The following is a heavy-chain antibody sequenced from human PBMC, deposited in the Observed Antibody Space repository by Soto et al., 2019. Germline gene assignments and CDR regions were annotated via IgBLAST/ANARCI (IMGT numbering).Heavy chain of an antibody. CDR1: GYTFTGYY. J-gene: IGHJ4*02. CDR3: ARGYCSSTSCYGLFDY. D-gene: IGHD2-2*01. V-gene: IGHV1-2*04. CDR2: INPNSGGT. Sequence: ASVKVSCKASGYTFTGYYMHWVRQAPGQGLEWMGWINPNSGGTNYARKFQGWVTMTRDTSISTAYMELSRLRSDDTAVYYCARGYCSSTSCYGLFDYWGQGTLVTVSS.